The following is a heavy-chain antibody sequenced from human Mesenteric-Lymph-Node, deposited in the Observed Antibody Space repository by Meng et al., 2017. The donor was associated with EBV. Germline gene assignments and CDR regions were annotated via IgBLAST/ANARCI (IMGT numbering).Heavy chain of an antibody. J-gene: IGHJ4*02. V-gene: IGHV4-39*01. D-gene: IGHD3-22*01. CDR2: THYGGST. CDR3: ARHSTTNYYDSSGYYDY. Sequence: QLRESGQGSLKPSETLSPPCTVPGGSISSNNYYWGWIRQPPGKGLEWIGSTHYGGSTYYNPSLQSRVSLPIDTSKNQFSLKLSSVSAADTAVYYCARHSTTNYYDSSGYYDYWGQGTLVTVFS. CDR1: GGSISSNNYY.